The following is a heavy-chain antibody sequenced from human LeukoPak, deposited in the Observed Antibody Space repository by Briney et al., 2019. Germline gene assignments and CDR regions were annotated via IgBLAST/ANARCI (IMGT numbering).Heavy chain of an antibody. D-gene: IGHD3-16*01. CDR2: IRSTANTYAA. Sequence: GGSLRLSCAASGFTFSDSAIHWVRQASGKGLEWVGRIRSTANTYAAAYAASVKGRFTNSRDDSKNTAYLQMNSLKPEDTAVYYCTRLTDLAGTYDYVGFDYWGQGTLVTVSS. V-gene: IGHV3-73*01. J-gene: IGHJ4*02. CDR1: GFTFSDSA. CDR3: TRLTDLAGTYDYVGFDY.